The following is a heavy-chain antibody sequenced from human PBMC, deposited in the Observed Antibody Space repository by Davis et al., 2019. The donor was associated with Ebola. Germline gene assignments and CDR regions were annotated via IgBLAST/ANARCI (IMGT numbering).Heavy chain of an antibody. D-gene: IGHD4-17*01. CDR2: IWYDGSNK. CDR1: GFTFSSYS. J-gene: IGHJ4*02. CDR3: ARVDENGDTDY. V-gene: IGHV3-33*08. Sequence: GGSLRLSCAASGFTFSSYSMNWVRQAPGKGLEWVAVIWYDGSNKYYADSVKGRFTISRDNSKNTLYLQMNSLRAEDTAVYYCARVDENGDTDYWGQGTLVTVSS.